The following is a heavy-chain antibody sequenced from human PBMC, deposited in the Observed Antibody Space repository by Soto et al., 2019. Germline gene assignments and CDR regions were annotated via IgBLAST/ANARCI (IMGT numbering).Heavy chain of an antibody. D-gene: IGHD2-2*01. J-gene: IGHJ6*02. V-gene: IGHV1-3*01. CDR3: ARDRVPAAISRPSGMDF. Sequence: ASVKVSCKASGYTFSNYAIHWVRQAPGQRLEWMGWISAVNGNTKYAERFQGRVTFTSDTSASTAYMELSSLRSDDTAVYYCARDRVPAAISRPSGMDFWGQGTTVTVSS. CDR2: ISAVNGNT. CDR1: GYTFSNYA.